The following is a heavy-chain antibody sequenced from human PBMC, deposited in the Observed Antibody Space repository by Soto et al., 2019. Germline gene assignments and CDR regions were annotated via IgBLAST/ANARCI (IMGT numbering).Heavy chain of an antibody. J-gene: IGHJ4*02. CDR2: KYHSGST. Sequence: LSLTCAVSGYSISSDYYWGWIRQPPGKGLEWVASKYHSGSTYYNPSLKSRVTISVDTSKNQLSLKLSSVTAADTAVYYCARGVLGATTYFDYCGPGTMVTVYS. V-gene: IGHV4-38-2*01. CDR1: GYSISSDYY. D-gene: IGHD1-26*01. CDR3: ARGVLGATTYFDY.